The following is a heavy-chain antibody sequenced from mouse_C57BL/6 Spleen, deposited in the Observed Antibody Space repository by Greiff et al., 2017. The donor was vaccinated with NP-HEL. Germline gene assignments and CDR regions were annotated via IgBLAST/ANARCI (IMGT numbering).Heavy chain of an antibody. CDR2: IHPNSGST. CDR3: ASDNGSSDAMDY. Sequence: QVQLQQPGAELVKPGASVKLSCKASGYTFTSYWMHWVKQRPGQGLEWIGMIHPNSGSTNYNEKFKSKATLTVDKSSSTAYMQLSSLTSEDSAFYLCASDNGSSDAMDYWGQGTSVTVSS. V-gene: IGHV1-64*01. D-gene: IGHD1-1*01. J-gene: IGHJ4*01. CDR1: GYTFTSYW.